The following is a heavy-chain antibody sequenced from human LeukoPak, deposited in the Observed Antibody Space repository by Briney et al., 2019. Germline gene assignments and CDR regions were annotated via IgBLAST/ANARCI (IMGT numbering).Heavy chain of an antibody. D-gene: IGHD3-22*01. Sequence: PGGSLRLSCAASGFTLSSYWMHWVRQAPGKGVVWVSRINSDGTSTSYADSVKGRFTISKDNAKNTLYLQMSSLRAEDTAVYYCARGNRGYGNFDYWGQGTLVTVSS. V-gene: IGHV3-74*01. CDR2: INSDGTST. CDR1: GFTLSSYW. CDR3: ARGNRGYGNFDY. J-gene: IGHJ4*02.